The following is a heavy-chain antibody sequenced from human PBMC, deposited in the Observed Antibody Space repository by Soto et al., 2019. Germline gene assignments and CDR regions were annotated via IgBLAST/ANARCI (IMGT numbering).Heavy chain of an antibody. Sequence: GGSLRLSCVASGFTFENYAMTWVRQAPGKGLEWVSLISGSGGSTEYAGSVKGRFTISRDNSKNMLYVQMNSLRDEDTAVYYCARTDVAFDYWGQGTPVTVS. D-gene: IGHD5-12*01. CDR3: ARTDVAFDY. V-gene: IGHV3-23*01. J-gene: IGHJ4*02. CDR1: GFTFENYA. CDR2: ISGSGGST.